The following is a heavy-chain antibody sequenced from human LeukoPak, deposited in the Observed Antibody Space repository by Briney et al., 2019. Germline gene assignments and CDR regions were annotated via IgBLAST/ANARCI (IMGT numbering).Heavy chain of an antibody. CDR1: GGSISSSSYY. CDR3: ARDPAIQIWLSAYYFDY. D-gene: IGHD3-22*01. V-gene: IGHV3-48*01. CDR2: ISSDGSTI. Sequence: PSETLSLTCTVSGGSISSSSYYWGWVRQAPGKGLEWISYISSDGSTIYYADSVKGRFTISRDNARNSLYLQMNSLRAEDTAVYYCARDPAIQIWLSAYYFDYWGQGTQVTVSS. J-gene: IGHJ4*02.